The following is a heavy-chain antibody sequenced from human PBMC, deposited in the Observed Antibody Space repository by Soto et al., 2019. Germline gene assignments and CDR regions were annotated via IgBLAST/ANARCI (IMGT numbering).Heavy chain of an antibody. CDR3: ARDQGSHPGD. CDR1: GGSISNGQW. D-gene: IGHD6-13*01. CDR2: IYHSGST. V-gene: IGHV4-4*02. Sequence: QVQLRESGPGLVRPSGTLSLTCAVSGGSISNGQWWSWVRQAPGKGLEGIGEIYHSGSTNYNPSLKSRVTMSVVPSKNLFSLTLNSVPAADTAFYYCARDQGSHPGDWGQGTLVSVSS. J-gene: IGHJ4*02.